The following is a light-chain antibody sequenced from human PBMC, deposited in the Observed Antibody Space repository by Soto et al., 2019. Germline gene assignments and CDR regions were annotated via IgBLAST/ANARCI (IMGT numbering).Light chain of an antibody. J-gene: IGLJ3*02. CDR2: INYDGTH. CDR1: SGYSTYA. Sequence: QSVLTQSPSASASLGASVKLTCTLSSGYSTYAIAWPQQQSEKGPRFLMKINYDGTHSKGDGFFDRFSGSSSGAERHLTISGLQSEDEADYYCQSLGTSIQVFGGGTKLTVL. CDR3: QSLGTSIQV. V-gene: IGLV4-69*01.